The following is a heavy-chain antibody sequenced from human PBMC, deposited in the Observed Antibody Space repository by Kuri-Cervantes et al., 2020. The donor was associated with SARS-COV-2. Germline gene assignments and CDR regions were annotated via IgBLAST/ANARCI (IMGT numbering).Heavy chain of an antibody. Sequence: ESLKISCAVYGGSFSGYYWSWIRQPPGKGLEWIGEINHSGSTNYNPSLKSRVTISVDTSKNQFSLKLSSVTAADTAVYYCARSPYDFWSGSWGWGQGTLVTVSS. CDR3: ARSPYDFWSGSWG. CDR2: INHSGST. CDR1: GGSFSGYY. V-gene: IGHV4-34*01. D-gene: IGHD3-3*01. J-gene: IGHJ4*02.